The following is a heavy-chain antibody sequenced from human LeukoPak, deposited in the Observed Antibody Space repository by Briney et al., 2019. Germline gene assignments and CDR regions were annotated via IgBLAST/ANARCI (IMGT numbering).Heavy chain of an antibody. Sequence: PSETLSLTCTVSGXSISSSSYHWGWIRQPPGKGLELLGSISYSGSTYYNPSLKSRVTISVDTSKTQFSLRLSSVTAADTAVYYCATYSTSSGWFDPWGQGTLVTVSS. V-gene: IGHV4-39*01. CDR2: ISYSGST. CDR1: GXSISSSSYH. J-gene: IGHJ5*02. D-gene: IGHD6-6*01. CDR3: ATYSTSSGWFDP.